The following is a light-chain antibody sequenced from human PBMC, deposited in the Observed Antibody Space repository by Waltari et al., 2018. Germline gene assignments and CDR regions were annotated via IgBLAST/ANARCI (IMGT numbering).Light chain of an antibody. Sequence: DIVMTQSPDSLAVSLGERATTHCKSSQSVLYSSNKKNYLAWYQQKPGQSPKLLIYWASTRESGVPDRFSGSGSETDFTLTISSLQAEDVAVYYCQQYYSTLSWTFGQGTKVEIK. CDR1: QSVLYSSNKKNY. V-gene: IGKV4-1*01. CDR2: WAS. J-gene: IGKJ1*01. CDR3: QQYYSTLSWT.